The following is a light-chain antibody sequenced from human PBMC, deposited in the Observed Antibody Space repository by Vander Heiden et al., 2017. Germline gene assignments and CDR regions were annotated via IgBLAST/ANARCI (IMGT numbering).Light chain of an antibody. CDR2: ATS. Sequence: DIQMTQSPSSLSASVGDRVTITCRRSQTIGSSLNWYQQKPAKAPHLLIYATSHLHDGVPSRFSGSGSGTDFTLTISSLQPEDFATYYCQPSDSTPRTFGQGTKVEIK. J-gene: IGKJ1*01. CDR3: QPSDSTPRT. CDR1: QTIGSS. V-gene: IGKV1-39*01.